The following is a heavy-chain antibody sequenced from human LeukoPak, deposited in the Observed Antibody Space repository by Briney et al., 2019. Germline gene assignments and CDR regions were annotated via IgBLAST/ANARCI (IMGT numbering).Heavy chain of an antibody. Sequence: PSETLSLTCAVYGGSFSGYYWSWIRQPPGKGLEWIGEINHSGSTNYNPSLKSRGTISVDTSKNQFSLKLSSVTASDTAVYYCATKRIVRYPNWFDPWGQGTLVTVSS. CDR3: ATKRIVRYPNWFDP. J-gene: IGHJ5*02. CDR1: GGSFSGYY. CDR2: INHSGST. D-gene: IGHD3-9*01. V-gene: IGHV4-34*01.